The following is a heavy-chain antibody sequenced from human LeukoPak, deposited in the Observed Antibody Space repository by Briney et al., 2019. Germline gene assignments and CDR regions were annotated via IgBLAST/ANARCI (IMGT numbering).Heavy chain of an antibody. CDR2: ISSSGSTI. Sequence: PGGSLRLSCAASGFTFSSYEMNWVRQAPGKGLEWVSYISSSGSTISYADSVKGRFTISRDNAKNSLYLQMNSLRAEDTAVYYCARDLNVVVPDYGMDVWGQGTTVTVSS. V-gene: IGHV3-48*03. CDR1: GFTFSSYE. J-gene: IGHJ6*02. CDR3: ARDLNVVVPDYGMDV. D-gene: IGHD2-2*01.